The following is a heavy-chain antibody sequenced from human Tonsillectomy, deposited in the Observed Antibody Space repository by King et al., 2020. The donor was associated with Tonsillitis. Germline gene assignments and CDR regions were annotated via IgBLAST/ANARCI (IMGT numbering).Heavy chain of an antibody. CDR1: GFTFTTYA. CDR3: ARAGFCDSTSCYRYYYYMDV. J-gene: IGHJ6*03. CDR2: ISYDGSNN. V-gene: IGHV3-30-3*01. Sequence: VQLVESGGGVVQPGRSPRLSCAASGFTFTTYAMHWVRQAPGKGLEWVAFISYDGSNNSYTDSVKGRYTISRDNSKNTLYLQMNSLSAEDTAVYYCARAGFCDSTSCYRYYYYMDVWGKGTTVTVSS. D-gene: IGHD2-2*01.